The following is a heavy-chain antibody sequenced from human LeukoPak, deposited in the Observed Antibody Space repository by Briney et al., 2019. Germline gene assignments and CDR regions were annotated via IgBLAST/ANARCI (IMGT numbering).Heavy chain of an antibody. V-gene: IGHV3-23*01. CDR3: AKAGAVVVVAAKFFDY. Sequence: GGSLRLSCAASGFTFSDYNMHWVRQAPGKGLEWVSAISGSGGSTYYADSVKGRFTISRDNSKNTLYLQMNSLRAEDTAVYYCAKAGAVVVVAAKFFDYWGQGTLVTVSS. CDR2: ISGSGGST. J-gene: IGHJ4*02. CDR1: GFTFSDYN. D-gene: IGHD2-15*01.